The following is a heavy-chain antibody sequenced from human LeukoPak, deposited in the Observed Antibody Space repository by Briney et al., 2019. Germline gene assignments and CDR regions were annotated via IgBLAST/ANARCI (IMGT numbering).Heavy chain of an antibody. Sequence: GGSLRLSCAASGFSVSLNYMNWVRQAPGKGLEWVSILYSGSDTYYADSVKGRFTISRDSSKNMLFLHMNSLRAEDTAVYYCARVGDHFHWYLDLWGRGTLVTVPS. V-gene: IGHV3-53*01. CDR1: GFSVSLNY. D-gene: IGHD3-3*02. J-gene: IGHJ2*01. CDR2: LYSGSDT. CDR3: ARVGDHFHWYLDL.